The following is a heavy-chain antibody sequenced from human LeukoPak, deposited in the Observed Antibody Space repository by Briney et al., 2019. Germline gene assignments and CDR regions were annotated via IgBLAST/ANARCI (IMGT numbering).Heavy chain of an antibody. CDR2: ISGSAGST. V-gene: IGHV3-23*01. D-gene: IGHD6-19*01. CDR1: GFTFSNYA. J-gene: IGHJ3*01. CDR3: AKDLAYRSGWFLGAFDV. Sequence: GGSLRLSCAASGFTFSNYAMSWVRQAPGKGLEWVSGISGSAGSTYYADSVKGRFSVSRDNSKNTVYLQMNRLRAEDTAAYYCAKDLAYRSGWFLGAFDVWGQGTVVTVSS.